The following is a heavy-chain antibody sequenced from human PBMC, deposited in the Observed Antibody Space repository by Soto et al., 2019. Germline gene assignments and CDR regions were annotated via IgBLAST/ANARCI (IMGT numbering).Heavy chain of an antibody. CDR2: LYHSGST. Sequence: SETPSLTCAVSGYSISSGYYWGWIRQTPGKGLEWIASLYHSGSTYYNPSLKSRVTIPADTSKNHFSLKLTSVTAADTAVYYCARGAATVTPGWFDPWGQGIMVTVS. V-gene: IGHV4-38-2*01. CDR1: GYSISSGYY. CDR3: ARGAATVTPGWFDP. J-gene: IGHJ5*02. D-gene: IGHD4-17*01.